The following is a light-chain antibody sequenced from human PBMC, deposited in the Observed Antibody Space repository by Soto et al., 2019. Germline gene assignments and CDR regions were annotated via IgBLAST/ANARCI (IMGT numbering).Light chain of an antibody. CDR3: SSYTSSSGLDVV. CDR1: SSDVGGYNY. V-gene: IGLV2-14*01. CDR2: EVS. Sequence: QSALTQPASVSGSPGQSITISCTGTSSDVGGYNYVSWYQQHPGKAPKLIIYEVSNRPSGVSNRFFGSKSGNTASLTISGVQAEDEADYYCSSYTSSSGLDVVFGGGTKVTVL. J-gene: IGLJ2*01.